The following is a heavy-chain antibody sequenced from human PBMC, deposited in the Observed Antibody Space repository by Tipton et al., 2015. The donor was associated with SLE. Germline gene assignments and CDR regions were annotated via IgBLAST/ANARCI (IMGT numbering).Heavy chain of an antibody. D-gene: IGHD2-2*01. J-gene: IGHJ3*02. CDR1: GGSFSSYY. Sequence: TLSLTCAVYGGSFSSYYWSWIRQPPGRGLEWLGEVNHRGSASYKPSLQSRVTISVDTSKYQFSLKLSSMTAADTADYYCARPVYCSSTACSGPFHIWGQGTMVTVSA. V-gene: IGHV4-34*01. CDR3: ARPVYCSSTACSGPFHI. CDR2: VNHRGSA.